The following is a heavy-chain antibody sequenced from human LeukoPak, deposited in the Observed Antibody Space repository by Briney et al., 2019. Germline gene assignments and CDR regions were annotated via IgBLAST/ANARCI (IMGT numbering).Heavy chain of an antibody. CDR3: VRDLRWSFDY. D-gene: IGHD4-23*01. V-gene: IGHV3-48*03. CDR1: GFTFSSYE. Sequence: GGSLRLSCAASGFTFSSYEMNWVRQAPGEGLEWISYIDGSHSTIYYADSVKGRFTISRDNAKNSLYLQMNSLRAEDTAVYYCVRDLRWSFDYWGQGTLVTVSS. J-gene: IGHJ4*02. CDR2: IDGSHSTI.